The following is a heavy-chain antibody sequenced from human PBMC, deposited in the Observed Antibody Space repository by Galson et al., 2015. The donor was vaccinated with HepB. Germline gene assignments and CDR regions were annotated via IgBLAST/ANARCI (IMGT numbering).Heavy chain of an antibody. Sequence: SVKVSCKASGYTFTNFDINWVRQAPGQGLEWMGWTNPNSGNTGYAQKFQGRVTITRDTSISTAYMELSSLRSEDTAVYYCARGKQQLLRGRYNYFDPWGQGTLVTVSS. V-gene: IGHV1-8*01. CDR2: TNPNSGNT. J-gene: IGHJ5*02. D-gene: IGHD2-2*01. CDR1: GYTFTNFD. CDR3: ARGKQQLLRGRYNYFDP.